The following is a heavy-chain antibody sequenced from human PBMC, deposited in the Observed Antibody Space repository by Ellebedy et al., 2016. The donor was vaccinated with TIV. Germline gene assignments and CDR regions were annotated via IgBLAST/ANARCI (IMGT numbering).Heavy chain of an antibody. Sequence: MPSETLSLTCTVSGDSISGYYWSWIRQPPGKGLEWIGYIYSSGSGEYNPSLKSRVTMPVDTSRGQFSLRLNSVTAADTAVYYCARSGGWYTPYDYWGQGTLVTVSS. CDR2: IYSSGSG. J-gene: IGHJ4*02. CDR1: GDSISGYY. D-gene: IGHD6-19*01. V-gene: IGHV4-59*01. CDR3: ARSGGWYTPYDY.